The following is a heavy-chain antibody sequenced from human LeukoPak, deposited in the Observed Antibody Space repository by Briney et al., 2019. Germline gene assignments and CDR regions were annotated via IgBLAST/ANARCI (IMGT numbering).Heavy chain of an antibody. Sequence: ASVKVSCKVSGYTLTELSMHWVRQAPGKGLEWMGGFDPEDGETIYAQKFQGRVTMTEDTSTDTAYMGLSSLRSEDTAVYYCATDLAVRGVIDAFDIRGQGTMVTVSS. V-gene: IGHV1-24*01. CDR1: GYTLTELS. CDR3: ATDLAVRGVIDAFDI. CDR2: FDPEDGET. D-gene: IGHD3-10*01. J-gene: IGHJ3*02.